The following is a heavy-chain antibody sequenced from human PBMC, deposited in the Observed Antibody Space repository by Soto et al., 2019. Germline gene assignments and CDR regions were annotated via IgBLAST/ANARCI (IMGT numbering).Heavy chain of an antibody. CDR2: ISNSGST. V-gene: IGHV4-30-4*01. J-gene: IGHJ4*02. CDR3: ATESGSTYGYFDH. CDR1: GGSVTSDEDY. Sequence: SETLSLTCTVSGGSVTSDEDYWTWIRQSPGKGLEWIGYISNSGSTGYNPSLKTRLSMSVDRSKNQFTLRLTSVTAAGTAVYFCATESGSTYGYFDHWGQGTQVTVSS. D-gene: IGHD5-18*01.